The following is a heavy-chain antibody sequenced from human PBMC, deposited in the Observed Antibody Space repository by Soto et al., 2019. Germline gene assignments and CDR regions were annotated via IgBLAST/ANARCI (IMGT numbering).Heavy chain of an antibody. J-gene: IGHJ2*01. Sequence: QVQLVQSGADVKKPGTSVKVSCKAAGYSFTNYCMYWVRQAPGQGLEWMGMINPRTGSTRYAQKFQDRVTLTRDTSTTTVYMELSTLISDDTPVYYCARDGGLLTASWHYDLWGPGTLVTVSS. CDR2: INPRTGST. CDR3: ARDGGLLTASWHYDL. V-gene: IGHV1-46*01. CDR1: GYSFTNYC. D-gene: IGHD2-15*01.